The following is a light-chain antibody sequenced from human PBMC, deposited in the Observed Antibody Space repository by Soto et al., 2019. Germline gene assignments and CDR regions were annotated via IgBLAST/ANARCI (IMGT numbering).Light chain of an antibody. CDR2: AAS. Sequence: DIQMTQSPTSLSASVGDRVTITCRASQGIRNFGAWYQQKPGKAPKLLIYAASTLQSGVPSRFSGSGSGTEFTLTINSLQPEDVATYSCQKYSSVPVFGPGTKVEIK. CDR3: QKYSSVPV. V-gene: IGKV1-27*01. J-gene: IGKJ3*01. CDR1: QGIRNF.